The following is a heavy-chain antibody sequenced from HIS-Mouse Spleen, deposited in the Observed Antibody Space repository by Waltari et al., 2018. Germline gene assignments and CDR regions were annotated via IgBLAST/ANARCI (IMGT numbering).Heavy chain of an antibody. J-gene: IGHJ2*01. V-gene: IGHV4-39*07. CDR1: GGSLSSSSYY. D-gene: IGHD6-13*01. CDR3: AREIPYSSSWYDWYFDL. CDR2: IYYSGST. Sequence: QLQLQESGPGLVKPSETLSLPCTVSGGSLSSSSYYWAWIRQPPGKGLEWIGGIYYSGSTYYNPSLKSRVTISVDTSKNQFSLKLSSVTAADTAVYYCAREIPYSSSWYDWYFDLWGRGTLVTVSS.